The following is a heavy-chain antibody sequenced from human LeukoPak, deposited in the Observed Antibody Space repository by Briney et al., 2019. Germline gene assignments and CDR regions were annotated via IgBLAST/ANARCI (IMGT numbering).Heavy chain of an antibody. CDR2: INSGGST. V-gene: IGHV3-53*01. CDR3: AKFRTAAAGPTYYYGMDV. CDR1: GFTVSSNY. D-gene: IGHD6-13*01. Sequence: GGSLRLSCAASGFTVSSNYMSWVRQAPGKGLEWVSLINSGGSTYYADSVKGRFTISRDNSKNTLFLQMNSLRAEDTAVYYCAKFRTAAAGPTYYYGMDVWGQGTTVTVSS. J-gene: IGHJ6*02.